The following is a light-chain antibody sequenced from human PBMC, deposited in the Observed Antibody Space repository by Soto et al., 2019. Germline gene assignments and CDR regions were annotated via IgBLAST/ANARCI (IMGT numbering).Light chain of an antibody. CDR1: QSVLYSSNNKNY. CDR2: EVS. V-gene: IGKV4-1*01. Sequence: DIVMTQSPYSLAVSLGERATINCKSSQSVLYSSNNKNYLAWYLQKPGQSPQLLIYEVSTRVSGVPDRFSGSGSGTDFTLEIRRVETDDVGIYYCMQSTQLPPTFGQGTRLEI. J-gene: IGKJ5*01. CDR3: MQSTQLPPT.